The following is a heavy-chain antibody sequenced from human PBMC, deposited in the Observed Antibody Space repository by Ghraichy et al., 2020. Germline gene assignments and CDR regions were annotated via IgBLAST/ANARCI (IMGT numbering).Heavy chain of an antibody. V-gene: IGHV3-23*01. J-gene: IGHJ3*02. CDR2: ISGSGGST. CDR3: AKDRGGYCSGGSCPSHPSDDAFDI. Sequence: GGSLRLSCAASGFTFSSYAMSWVRQAPGKGLEWVSAISGSGGSTYYADSVKGRFTISRDNSKNTLYLQMNSLRAEDTAVYYCAKDRGGYCSGGSCPSHPSDDAFDIWGQGTMVTVSS. CDR1: GFTFSSYA. D-gene: IGHD2-15*01.